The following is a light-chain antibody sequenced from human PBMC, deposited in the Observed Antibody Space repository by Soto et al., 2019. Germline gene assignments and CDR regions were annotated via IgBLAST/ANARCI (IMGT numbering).Light chain of an antibody. CDR2: DAS. J-gene: IGKJ1*01. Sequence: DIQMTQSPSTLSASVGDRVTITCRASQSISSWLAWYQQKPGKAPNLLIYDASTLESGVPSRFSGRGSGTEFTLTISSLQPDDFATYYCQQYNSYWTFGQGTKVDNK. CDR3: QQYNSYWT. V-gene: IGKV1-5*01. CDR1: QSISSW.